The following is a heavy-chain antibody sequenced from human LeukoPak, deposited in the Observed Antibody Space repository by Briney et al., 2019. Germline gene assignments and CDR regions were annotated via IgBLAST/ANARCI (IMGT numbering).Heavy chain of an antibody. J-gene: IGHJ4*02. CDR1: GLTFSNYA. CDR3: ASHGPRGDY. CDR2: ISYDGTNK. V-gene: IGHV3-30-3*01. Sequence: GGSLRLSCAVSGLTFSNYAMNWVRQAPGKGLDWVSVISYDGTNKYYADSVKGRFTISRDNSKNTLYLQMNSLRAEDTAVYYCASHGPRGDYWGQGTLVTVSS. D-gene: IGHD3-10*01.